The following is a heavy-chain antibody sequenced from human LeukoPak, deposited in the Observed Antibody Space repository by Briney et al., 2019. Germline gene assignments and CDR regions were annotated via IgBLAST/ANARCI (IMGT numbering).Heavy chain of an antibody. CDR2: INYNGGSR. CDR1: GFTFDDYG. D-gene: IGHD6-13*01. V-gene: IGHV3-20*04. CDR3: VKGDINSRNWYGAYHFDA. J-gene: IGHJ4*02. Sequence: GGSLRLSCAASGFTFDDYGMTWVRQAPGKGLEWVPGINYNGGSRSYEDSVKGRFTISRDNAKNSLYLQMNSLRDEDTALYYCVKGDINSRNWYGAYHFDAWGQGTLVTVSS.